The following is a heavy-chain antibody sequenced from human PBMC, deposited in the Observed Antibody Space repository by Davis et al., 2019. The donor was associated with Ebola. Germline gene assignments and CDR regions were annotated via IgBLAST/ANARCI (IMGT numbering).Heavy chain of an antibody. V-gene: IGHV4-59*11. CDR3: ARDRGGAGYCSGGSCYSMGLNWFDP. CDR1: GGSISSHY. J-gene: IGHJ5*02. CDR2: IYYSGST. D-gene: IGHD2-15*01. Sequence: PSETLSLTCTVSGGSISSHYWSWIRQPPGKGLEWIGYIYYSGSTNYNPSLKSRVTISVDTSKNQFSLKLSSVTAADTAVYYCARDRGGAGYCSGGSCYSMGLNWFDPWGQGTLVTVSS.